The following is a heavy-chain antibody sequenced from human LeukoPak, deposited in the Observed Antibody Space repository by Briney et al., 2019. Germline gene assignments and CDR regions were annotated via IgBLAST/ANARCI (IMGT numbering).Heavy chain of an antibody. D-gene: IGHD3-3*01. Sequence: ASVKVSCKVSGYTLTELSMHWVRQAPGKGLEWMGGFDPEDGETIYAQKFRGRVTMTEDTSTDTAYMELSSLRSEDTAVYYCATTASEWLISGHYYYYYMDVWGKGTTVTVSS. CDR2: FDPEDGET. CDR1: GYTLTELS. CDR3: ATTASEWLISGHYYYYYMDV. J-gene: IGHJ6*03. V-gene: IGHV1-24*01.